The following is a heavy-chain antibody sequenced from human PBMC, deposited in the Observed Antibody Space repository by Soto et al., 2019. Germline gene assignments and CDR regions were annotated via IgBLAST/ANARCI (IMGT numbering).Heavy chain of an antibody. CDR2: INHSGST. Sequence: SETLSLTCAVYGGSFSGYYWSWIRQPPGKGLGWIGEINHSGSTNYNPSLKSRVTISVDTSKNQFSLKLSSVTAADTAVYYCARGVVKRSRGVIWTKGWFDPWGQGTLVTVSS. CDR3: ARGVVKRSRGVIWTKGWFDP. CDR1: GGSFSGYY. D-gene: IGHD3-10*01. V-gene: IGHV4-34*01. J-gene: IGHJ5*02.